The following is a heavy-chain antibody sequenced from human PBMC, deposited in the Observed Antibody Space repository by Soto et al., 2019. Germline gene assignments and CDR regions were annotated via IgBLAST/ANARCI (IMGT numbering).Heavy chain of an antibody. Sequence: QVQLVQSGAXXXKPGASVXXXXKASGYTFTSYDINWVRQATGQGLEWMGWMNPNSGNAAFAQKFQGRVTMTRDTSVSTAYMELSSLRSEDTAVYYCARGSEGKRGGDYWGQGTLVTVSS. CDR3: ARGSEGKRGGDY. CDR2: MNPNSGNA. V-gene: IGHV1-8*01. CDR1: GYTFTSYD. J-gene: IGHJ4*02. D-gene: IGHD3-10*01.